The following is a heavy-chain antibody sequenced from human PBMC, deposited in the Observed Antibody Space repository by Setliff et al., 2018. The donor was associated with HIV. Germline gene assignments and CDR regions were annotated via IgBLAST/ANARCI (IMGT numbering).Heavy chain of an antibody. CDR1: GYSISSGYY. J-gene: IGHJ4*02. CDR2: IYHSGGT. V-gene: IGHV4-38-2*01. D-gene: IGHD3-22*01. Sequence: SETLSLTCAVSGYSISSGYYWGWIRQPPGRGLEWIGNIYHSGGTHYNPSLRSRVTISVDRSKNLFSLKLTSVTAADTAVYYCARVRLTMIMMVDYFDQWGQGTLVTVSS. CDR3: ARVRLTMIMMVDYFDQ.